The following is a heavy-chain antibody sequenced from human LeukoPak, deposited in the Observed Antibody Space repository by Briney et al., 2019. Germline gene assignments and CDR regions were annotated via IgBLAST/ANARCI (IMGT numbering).Heavy chain of an antibody. CDR2: ISGSGGST. D-gene: IGHD3-10*01. Sequence: GGSLRLSCAASGFTFSSYAMSWVRQAPGKGLEWVSAISGSGGSTYYADSVKGRLTISRDNSKNTLYLQMNSLRAEDTAVYYCARLGGDTYYFGSASYPNWYFDLWGRGTLVTVSS. CDR1: GFTFSSYA. J-gene: IGHJ2*01. V-gene: IGHV3-23*01. CDR3: ARLGGDTYYFGSASYPNWYFDL.